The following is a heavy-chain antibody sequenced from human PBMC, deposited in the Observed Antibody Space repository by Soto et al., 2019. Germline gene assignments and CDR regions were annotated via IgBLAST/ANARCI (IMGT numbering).Heavy chain of an antibody. CDR2: IYYSGST. V-gene: IGHV4-39*01. D-gene: IGHD2-15*01. J-gene: IGHJ4*02. CDR1: GGSISSSSYY. Sequence: SETLSLTCTVSGGSISSSSYYWGWIRQPPGKGLEWIGSIYYSGSTYYNPSLKSRVTISVDTSKNQFSLKLSSVTAADTAVYYCASLYCSGGSCYRGDYVDYWGQGTLVTVSS. CDR3: ASLYCSGGSCYRGDYVDY.